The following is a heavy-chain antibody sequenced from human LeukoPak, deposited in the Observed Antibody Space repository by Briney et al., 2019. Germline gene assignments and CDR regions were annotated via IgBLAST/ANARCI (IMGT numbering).Heavy chain of an antibody. Sequence: PSETLSLTCTVSGGSISSYYWSWIRQPPGKGLEWIGYIYYSGSTNYNPSLKSRVTISVDTSKNQFSLKLSSVTAADTAVYYCARGRGRYYDSSGYNLRASGYWGQGTLVTVSS. J-gene: IGHJ4*02. D-gene: IGHD3-22*01. CDR1: GGSISSYY. CDR2: IYYSGST. V-gene: IGHV4-59*12. CDR3: ARGRGRYYDSSGYNLRASGY.